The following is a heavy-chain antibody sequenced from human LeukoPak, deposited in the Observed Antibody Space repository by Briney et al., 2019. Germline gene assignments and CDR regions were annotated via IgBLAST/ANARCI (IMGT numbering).Heavy chain of an antibody. V-gene: IGHV4-4*07. CDR3: AREGGYCSSTSCYTGNNWFDP. D-gene: IGHD2-2*02. CDR2: IYTSGST. CDR1: SGSISSYY. Sequence: PSETLSLTCTVSSGSISSYYWSWIRQPAGKGLEWIGRIYTSGSTNYNPSLKSRVTMSVDTSKNQFSLKLSSVTAADTAVYYRAREGGYCSSTSCYTGNNWFDPWGQGTLVTVSS. J-gene: IGHJ5*02.